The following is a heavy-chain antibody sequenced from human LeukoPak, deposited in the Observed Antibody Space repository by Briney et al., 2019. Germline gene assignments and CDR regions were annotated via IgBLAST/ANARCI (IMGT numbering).Heavy chain of an antibody. CDR3: ARDSGLYYYDSSGYYY. J-gene: IGHJ4*02. D-gene: IGHD3-22*01. V-gene: IGHV3-30*04. CDR1: GFTFSSYA. CDR2: ISYDGSNK. Sequence: GESLRLSCAASGFTFSSYAMHWVRQAPGKGLEWVAVISYDGSNKYYADSVKGRFTISRDNSKNTLYLQMNSLRAEDTAVYYCARDSGLYYYDSSGYYYWGQGTLVTVSS.